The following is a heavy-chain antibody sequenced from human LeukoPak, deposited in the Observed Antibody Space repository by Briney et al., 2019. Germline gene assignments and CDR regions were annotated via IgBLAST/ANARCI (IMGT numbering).Heavy chain of an antibody. V-gene: IGHV1-18*01. J-gene: IGHJ3*02. D-gene: IGHD3-3*01. CDR3: ARSITIFGVVTLDAFDI. CDR1: GYTFTSYG. Sequence: ASVKVSCKASGYTFTSYGISWVRQAPGQGLEWMGWISAYNGNTNYAQKLQGRVTMTTDTSTSTAYMELRSLRSDGTAVYYCARSITIFGVVTLDAFDIWGQGTMVTVSS. CDR2: ISAYNGNT.